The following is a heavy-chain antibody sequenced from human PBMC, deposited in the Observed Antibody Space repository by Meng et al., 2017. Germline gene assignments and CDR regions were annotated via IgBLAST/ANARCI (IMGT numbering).Heavy chain of an antibody. D-gene: IGHD6-19*01. V-gene: IGHV3-30*04. J-gene: IGHJ4*02. CDR1: GFTFSGYA. Sequence: GESLKISCAASGFTFSGYAMHWVRQAPGKGLEWVAVISYDGSNKYYADSVKGRFTISRDNSKNTLYLQMNSLRAEDTAVYYCARDAAVLSGVQWLVQGGFTDYWGQGTLVTVSS. CDR3: ARDAAVLSGVQWLVQGGFTDY. CDR2: ISYDGSNK.